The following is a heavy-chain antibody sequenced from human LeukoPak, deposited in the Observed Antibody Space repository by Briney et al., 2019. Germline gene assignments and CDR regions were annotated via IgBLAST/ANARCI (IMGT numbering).Heavy chain of an antibody. CDR2: ICGSCGNT. CDR3: TKDVGVVILDS. J-gene: IGHJ4*02. CDR1: GFTFSNYA. Sequence: GGSLRLSCAASGFTFSNYAMSWVRQAPGKGLEWVSTICGSCGNTHYADSVKGRFTISRDNSKNTLYLQMSSLGAEDTAVYYGTKDVGVVILDSGGQGPLVTVSP. V-gene: IGHV3-23*01. D-gene: IGHD3-3*01.